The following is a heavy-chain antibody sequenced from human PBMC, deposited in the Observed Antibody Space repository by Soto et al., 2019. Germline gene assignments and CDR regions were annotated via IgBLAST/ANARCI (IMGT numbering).Heavy chain of an antibody. J-gene: IGHJ6*02. Sequence: ASVKASCKACGYTFTSYAMHCVRQAPGQRLEWMGWINAGNGNRKYSQKFQGRVTITRDTSASIAYMELSSLRSEDTAVYYCAKAPGPLRYYGSGSPYYYSMDVWGRGTTVTVSS. CDR3: AKAPGPLRYYGSGSPYYYSMDV. D-gene: IGHD3-10*01. CDR2: INAGNGNR. V-gene: IGHV1-3*01. CDR1: GYTFTSYA.